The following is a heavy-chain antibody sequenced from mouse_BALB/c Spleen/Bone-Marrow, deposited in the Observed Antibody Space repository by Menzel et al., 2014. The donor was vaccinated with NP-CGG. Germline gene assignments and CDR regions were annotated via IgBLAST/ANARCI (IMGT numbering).Heavy chain of an antibody. J-gene: IGHJ2*01. V-gene: IGHV1-9*01. CDR3: ARLRYGSDCLDY. CDR1: GYTFSSYW. CDR2: ILPGSATT. D-gene: IGHD1-1*01. Sequence: VQLQQSGAELMKPGASVKISCKATGYTFSSYWIEWVKQRPGHGLEWIGEILPGSATTNNNEKFKGKATFTADTSSNAACMQLSSLTSEDSAGYYCARLRYGSDCLDYWGEGTTLTVSS.